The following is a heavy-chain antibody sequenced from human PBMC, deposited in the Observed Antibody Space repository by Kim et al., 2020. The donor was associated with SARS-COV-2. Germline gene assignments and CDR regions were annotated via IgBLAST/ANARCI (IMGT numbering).Heavy chain of an antibody. J-gene: IGHJ6*02. D-gene: IGHD5-18*01. CDR1: GFTFSSYW. Sequence: GGSLRLSCAASGFTFSSYWMHWVRQAPGKGLVWVSRINSDGSSTSYADSVKGRFTISRDNAKNTLYLQMNSPRAEDTAVYYCARGYSYGFREGHYYYYGMDVWGQGTTVTVSS. V-gene: IGHV3-74*01. CDR2: INSDGSST. CDR3: ARGYSYGFREGHYYYYGMDV.